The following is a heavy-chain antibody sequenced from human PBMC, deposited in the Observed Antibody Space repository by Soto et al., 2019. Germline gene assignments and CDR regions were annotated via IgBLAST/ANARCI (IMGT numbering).Heavy chain of an antibody. CDR3: ARVGSSGWSPDY. CDR1: GGSISGHY. V-gene: IGHV4-59*11. J-gene: IGHJ4*02. CDR2: IFYSGST. Sequence: SETLSLTCTVSGGSISGHYWTWIRQPPGKGLEWIGYIFYSGSTNYNPSLKSRVTISVDTSKDQFSLKLSSVTAADTAVYYCARVGSSGWSPDYWGPGTLVTVSS. D-gene: IGHD6-19*01.